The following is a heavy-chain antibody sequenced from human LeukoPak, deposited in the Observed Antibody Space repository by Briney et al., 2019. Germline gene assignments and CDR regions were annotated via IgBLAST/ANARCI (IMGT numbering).Heavy chain of an antibody. CDR1: GFTFSSYG. D-gene: IGHD3-10*01. CDR3: ARVTPTYYYGSGSQIFGPFDY. Sequence: QPGRSLRLSCAASGFTFSSYGMHWVRQAPGKGLEWVAVIWYDGSNKYYADSVKGRFTISRDNSKNTLYLQMNSLRAEDTAVYYCARVTPTYYYGSGSQIFGPFDYWGQGTLVTVSS. J-gene: IGHJ4*02. V-gene: IGHV3-30*19. CDR2: IWYDGSNK.